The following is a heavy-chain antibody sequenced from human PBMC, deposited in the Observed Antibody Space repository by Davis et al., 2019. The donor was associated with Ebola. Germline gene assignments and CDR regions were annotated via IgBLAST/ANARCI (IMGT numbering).Heavy chain of an antibody. J-gene: IGHJ5*02. D-gene: IGHD6-13*01. CDR1: GDSISSYY. CDR3: ARGAAGIMGWFDP. CDR2: IYYSGST. V-gene: IGHV4-59*01. Sequence: SETLSLTCTVSGDSISSYYWSWIRQPPGKGLEWIGFIYYSGSTNYNPSLKSRVTISVDTSKNQFSLKLSSVTAADTAVYYCARGAAGIMGWFDPWGQGTLVTVSS.